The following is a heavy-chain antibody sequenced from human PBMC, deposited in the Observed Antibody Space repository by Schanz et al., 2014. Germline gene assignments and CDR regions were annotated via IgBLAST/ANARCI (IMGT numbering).Heavy chain of an antibody. CDR2: IYQSGKT. CDR3: AGRPVRARSGGLDS. J-gene: IGHJ4*02. V-gene: IGHV4-4*02. Sequence: QVQLQESGPGLVKPSGTLSLTCTVSGGSISSNNWWTWVRQPPGKGLEWIGEIYQSGKTTYDPSPKSRPPVAMDKSSNQFSRRLTSVTAADTAVYFCAGRPVRARSGGLDSWGQGTLVTVSS. D-gene: IGHD6-19*01. CDR1: GGSISSNNW.